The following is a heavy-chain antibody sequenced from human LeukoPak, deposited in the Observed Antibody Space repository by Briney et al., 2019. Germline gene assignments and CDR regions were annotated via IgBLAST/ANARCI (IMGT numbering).Heavy chain of an antibody. V-gene: IGHV3-53*01. CDR3: AREVGGGATNYFDY. D-gene: IGHD1-26*01. J-gene: IGHJ4*02. CDR1: GFTVSRNY. CDR2: IYSADSA. Sequence: GGSLRLSCAASGFTVSRNYMSWVRQAPGKGLEWVSVIYSADSAYYADSVRGRFTISRDNSKNTLYLQMNSLRADDAAVYYCAREVGGGATNYFDYWGQGTLVTVS.